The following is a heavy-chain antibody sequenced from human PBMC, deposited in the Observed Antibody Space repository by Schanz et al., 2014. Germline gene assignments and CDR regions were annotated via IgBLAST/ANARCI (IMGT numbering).Heavy chain of an antibody. Sequence: QVHLVQSGAEVKKPGSSVKVSCKASGGTFSSYTISWVRQARGQGLEWLGWMNPNSGNPGFAQKFRGRVTMTRNTSMSTAYIELHILTSEDTAVYYCARGYGDSPTDFWGQGTLVTVSS. CDR1: GGTFSSYT. CDR3: ARGYGDSPTDF. CDR2: MNPNSGNP. V-gene: IGHV1-8*02. J-gene: IGHJ4*02. D-gene: IGHD4-17*01.